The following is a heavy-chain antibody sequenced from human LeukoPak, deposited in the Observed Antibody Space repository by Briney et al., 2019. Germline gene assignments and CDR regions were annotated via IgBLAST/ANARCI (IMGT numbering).Heavy chain of an antibody. CDR2: INPNSGGT. Sequence: ASVKVSCKASGYTFTSYDINWVRQAPGQGLEWMGWINPNSGGTNYAQKFQGRVTMTRDTSISTAYMELSRLRSDDTAVYYCARVNVVVPAAYYYYYYYMDVWGKGTTVTVSS. CDR1: GYTFTSYD. V-gene: IGHV1-2*02. CDR3: ARVNVVVPAAYYYYYYYMDV. J-gene: IGHJ6*03. D-gene: IGHD2-2*01.